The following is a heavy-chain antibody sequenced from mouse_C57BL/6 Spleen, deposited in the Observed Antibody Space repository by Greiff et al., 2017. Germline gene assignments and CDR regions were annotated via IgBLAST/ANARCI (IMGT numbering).Heavy chain of an antibody. J-gene: IGHJ2*01. V-gene: IGHV1-82*01. CDR1: GYAFSSSW. D-gene: IGHD2-3*01. Sequence: VQLQQSGPELVKPGASVKISCKASGYAFSSSWMNWVKQRPGKGLEWIGRIYPGDGDTNYNGKFNGKATLTADKSSSTAYMQLSSLTSEDSAVYFCARIYDGYYDYWGQGTTLTVSS. CDR2: IYPGDGDT. CDR3: ARIYDGYYDY.